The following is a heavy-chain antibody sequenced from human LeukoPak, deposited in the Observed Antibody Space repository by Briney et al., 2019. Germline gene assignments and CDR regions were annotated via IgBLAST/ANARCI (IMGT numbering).Heavy chain of an antibody. Sequence: GGSLRLSCAASGFTFDGYGMRWVRQAPGKGLEWVSGINWNGGSTGYADSVKGRFTISRDNAKNSLYLQMNSLRAEDTALYYCARSSHYYDRAVYFDYWGQGTPVTVSS. J-gene: IGHJ4*02. D-gene: IGHD3-22*01. CDR1: GFTFDGYG. CDR3: ARSSHYYDRAVYFDY. CDR2: INWNGGST. V-gene: IGHV3-20*04.